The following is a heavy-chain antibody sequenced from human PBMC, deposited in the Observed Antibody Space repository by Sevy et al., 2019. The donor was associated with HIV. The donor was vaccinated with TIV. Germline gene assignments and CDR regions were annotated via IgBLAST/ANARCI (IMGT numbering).Heavy chain of an antibody. CDR2: FEPEDAET. CDR1: GYTLSQLS. Sequence: ASGKVSCKVSGYTLSQLSLHWVRQAPGKGLEWMGSFEPEDAETIYAQKFQGRVTMTEDRSTDTAYMELSSLRSEDTAVYFCATTKDYYDSSGSPFDYWGQGTLVTVSS. J-gene: IGHJ4*02. D-gene: IGHD3-22*01. CDR3: ATTKDYYDSSGSPFDY. V-gene: IGHV1-24*01.